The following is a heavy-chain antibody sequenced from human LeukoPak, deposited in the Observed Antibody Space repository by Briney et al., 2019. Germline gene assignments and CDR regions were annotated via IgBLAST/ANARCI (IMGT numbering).Heavy chain of an antibody. CDR1: GFTFSSYA. CDR3: ATGGY. V-gene: IGHV3-30-3*01. CDR2: ISYDGSSK. J-gene: IGHJ4*02. D-gene: IGHD3-10*01. Sequence: GGSLRLSCAASGFTFSSYAMHWVRQAPGKGLEWVAVISYDGSSKYYADSVKGRFTISRDNSKNTLYLQMNSLRAEDTAVYYCATGGYWGQGTLVTVSS.